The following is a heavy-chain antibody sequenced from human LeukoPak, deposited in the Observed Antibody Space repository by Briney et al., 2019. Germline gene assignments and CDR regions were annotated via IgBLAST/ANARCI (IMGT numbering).Heavy chain of an antibody. D-gene: IGHD3-10*01. J-gene: IGHJ4*02. CDR2: INPNSGGT. V-gene: IGHV1-2*02. CDR1: GYTFTGYY. Sequence: ASVKVSCKASGYTFTGYYMHWVRQAPGQGLEWMGWINPNSGGTNYAQKFQGRVTMTRETSISTAYMELRRLRSDDTAVYYCARVYGSGSYYNYWGQGTLVTVSS. CDR3: ARVYGSGSYYNY.